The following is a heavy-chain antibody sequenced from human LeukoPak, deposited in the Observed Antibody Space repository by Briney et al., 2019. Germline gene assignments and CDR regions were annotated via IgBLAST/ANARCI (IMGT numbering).Heavy chain of an antibody. Sequence: PGGSLRLSCAASGFTFSSYGMHWVRQASGKGLEWVAVISYDGSNKYYADSVKGRFTISRDNSKNTLYLQMNSLRAEDTAVYYCAKDRRGYCSSTSCPPRGPQRFDPWGQGTLVTVSS. CDR1: GFTFSSYG. D-gene: IGHD2-2*01. CDR3: AKDRRGYCSSTSCPPRGPQRFDP. V-gene: IGHV3-30*18. CDR2: ISYDGSNK. J-gene: IGHJ5*02.